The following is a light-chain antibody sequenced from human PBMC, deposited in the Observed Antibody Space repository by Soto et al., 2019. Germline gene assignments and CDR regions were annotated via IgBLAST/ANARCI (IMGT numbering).Light chain of an antibody. CDR1: SSDVGLYDY. Sequence: SVLTQPASVSESPGQAITISYTGTSSDVGLYDYVSWYQQHPGKAPQLMIYAVSNRPSGVSNRFSASKSGNTASLFISGLQAEDEADYYCSSYTSDSSYVFGSGTKVTVL. V-gene: IGLV2-14*03. CDR2: AVS. J-gene: IGLJ1*01. CDR3: SSYTSDSSYV.